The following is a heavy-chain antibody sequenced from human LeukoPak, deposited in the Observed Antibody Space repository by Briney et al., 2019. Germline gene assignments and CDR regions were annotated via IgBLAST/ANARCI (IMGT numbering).Heavy chain of an antibody. V-gene: IGHV3-21*01. D-gene: IGHD2-2*01. CDR3: ARDSYADFDY. Sequence: GGSLRLSCAASGFTFSTYTMNWVRQAPGKGLEWVSSFSSSGSYIYYADSVKGRFTISRDNAKNTLYLQMNSLRAEDTAVYYCARDSYADFDYWGQGTLVTVSS. CDR2: FSSSGSYI. J-gene: IGHJ4*02. CDR1: GFTFSTYT.